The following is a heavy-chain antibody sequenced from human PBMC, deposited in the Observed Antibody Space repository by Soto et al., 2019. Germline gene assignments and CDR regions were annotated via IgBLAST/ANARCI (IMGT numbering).Heavy chain of an antibody. CDR1: GGSISSYY. D-gene: IGHD3-10*01. CDR2: IYYSGST. Sequence: SETLSLTYTVSGGSISSYYWSWIRQPPGKGLEWIGYIYYSGSTNYNPSLKSRVTISVDTSKNQFSLKLSSVTAADTAVYYCARNRDYGSGSYYNYYYYGMDVWGQGTTVTVSS. CDR3: ARNRDYGSGSYYNYYYYGMDV. J-gene: IGHJ6*02. V-gene: IGHV4-59*01.